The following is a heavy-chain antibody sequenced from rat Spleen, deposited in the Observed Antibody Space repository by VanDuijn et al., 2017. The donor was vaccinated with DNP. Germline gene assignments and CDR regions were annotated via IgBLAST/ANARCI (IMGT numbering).Heavy chain of an antibody. CDR3: ARPDY. V-gene: IGHV5-22*01. Sequence: EVQLVESGGGLVQPGRSLKLSCAASGFNFNDYWMGWVRQAPGKGLEWVAYIGSPAYAPYHGDSVKGRFTISRDNAKSTLYLQMNSLRSEDMATYYCARPDYWGQGVMVTVSS. CDR1: GFNFNDYW. CDR2: IGSPAYAP. J-gene: IGHJ2*01.